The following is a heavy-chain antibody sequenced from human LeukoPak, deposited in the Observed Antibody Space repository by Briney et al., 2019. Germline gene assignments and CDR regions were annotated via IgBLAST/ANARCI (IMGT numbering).Heavy chain of an antibody. CDR1: GDSISPYY. V-gene: IGHV4-59*01. J-gene: IGHJ6*03. D-gene: IGHD4-17*01. CDR3: ARSGTVTTFYYYYYMDV. Sequence: TSETLSLTCTVSGDSISPYYWSWIRQPPGKGLEWIGYIYYSGNTNYNPSLKSRVTISVNTSKNQFSLKLSSVTAADTAVYYCARSGTVTTFYYYYYMDVWGKGTTVTVSS. CDR2: IYYSGNT.